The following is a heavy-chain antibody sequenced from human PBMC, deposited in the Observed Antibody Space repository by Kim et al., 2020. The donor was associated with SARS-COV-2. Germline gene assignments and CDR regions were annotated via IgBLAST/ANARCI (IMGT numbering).Heavy chain of an antibody. J-gene: IGHJ2*01. D-gene: IGHD6-19*01. CDR2: IWYDGSNK. CDR3: ARDENSSGYHDL. Sequence: GGSLRLSCAASGFTFSSYGMHWVRQAPGKGLEWVAVIWYDGSNKYYADSVKGRFTISRDNSKNTLYLQMNSLRAEDTAVYYCARDENSSGYHDLWGRGTLVTVSS. CDR1: GFTFSSYG. V-gene: IGHV3-33*01.